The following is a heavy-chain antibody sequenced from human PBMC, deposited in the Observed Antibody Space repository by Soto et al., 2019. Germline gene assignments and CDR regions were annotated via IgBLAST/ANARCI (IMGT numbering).Heavy chain of an antibody. CDR1: GYTFSDYY. CDR2: INPNTGGT. J-gene: IGHJ6*02. D-gene: IGHD3-3*01. V-gene: IGHV1-2*04. CDR3: ARDLRSDRLGSGGGMDV. Sequence: QVQLVQSGAEVKKPGASVKVSCKASGYTFSDYYIHWVRQAPGHGLEWPGWINPNTGGTNYAQKFQGWVTMTRDTSIRTAYMEVPRVRSDDTAVYYCARDLRSDRLGSGGGMDVWGQGTTVTVSS.